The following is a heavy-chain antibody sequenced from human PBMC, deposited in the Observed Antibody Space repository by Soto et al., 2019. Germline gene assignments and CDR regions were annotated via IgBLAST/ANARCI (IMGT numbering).Heavy chain of an antibody. CDR1: GFTFSSYW. CDR3: ARERGSGWTFDY. J-gene: IGHJ4*02. CDR2: ISSSSTI. Sequence: PGGSLRLSCAASGFTFSSYWMSWVRQAPGKGLEWVSSISSSSTIYYADSVKGRFTISRDNVQNSLYLQMHSLRAEDTAVYYCARERGSGWTFDYWGQGTLVTVSS. V-gene: IGHV3-48*01. D-gene: IGHD6-19*01.